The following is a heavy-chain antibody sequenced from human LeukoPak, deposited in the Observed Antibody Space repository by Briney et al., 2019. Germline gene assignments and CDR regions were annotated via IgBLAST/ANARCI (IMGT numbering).Heavy chain of an antibody. Sequence: AGSLTLSCAASGFSFSTYSVIWVRQAPGKGLEWVSSINGSGGRTYWADSVKGRFTISRDNSKDTLYLPLNSVTLADTAVYYCARDRPRYSDRRGIYWGYYFDSWGQGILVTVST. J-gene: IGHJ4*02. D-gene: IGHD3-22*01. CDR1: GFSFSTYS. CDR2: INGSGGRT. CDR3: ARDRPRYSDRRGIYWGYYFDS. V-gene: IGHV3-23*01.